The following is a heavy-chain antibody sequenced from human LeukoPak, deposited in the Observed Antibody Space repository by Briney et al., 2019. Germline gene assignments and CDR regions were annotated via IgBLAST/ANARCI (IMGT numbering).Heavy chain of an antibody. J-gene: IGHJ4*02. CDR1: GDSFSSGDYH. CDR2: ISSSGST. D-gene: IGHD5-24*01. V-gene: IGHV4-61*02. CDR3: ARVLWMATTNFDY. Sequence: SDTLSLTCTVSGDSFSSGDYHWSWIPQPGGRGLEWIGRISSSGSTNYNPSLKSRVTISVDTSKNQFSLKLSSVTAADTAVYYCARVLWMATTNFDYWGQGTLVTVSS.